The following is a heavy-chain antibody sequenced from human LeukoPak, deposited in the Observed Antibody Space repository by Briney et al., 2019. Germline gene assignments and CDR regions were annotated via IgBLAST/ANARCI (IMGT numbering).Heavy chain of an antibody. CDR1: GGSIINYY. J-gene: IGHJ4*02. D-gene: IGHD3-22*01. V-gene: IGHV4-59*01. CDR2: ISYSGST. CDR3: ARGYPGSSGYYLAAY. Sequence: SETLSLTCTVSGGSIINYYWSWIRQPPGQGLEWIGYISYSGSTNYNPSLKSRVTLSVDTSKNQFSLKLTSVTAADTAVYYCARGYPGSSGYYLAAYWGQGTLVTVSS.